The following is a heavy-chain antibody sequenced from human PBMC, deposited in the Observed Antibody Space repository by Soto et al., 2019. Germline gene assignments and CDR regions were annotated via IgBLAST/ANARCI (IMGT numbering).Heavy chain of an antibody. Sequence: ASLQGCGKRSGYAVIGYYMPWVRHAPGQGLGWMGWINPNSGGTNYAQNFQGWVTMTRDTSISTAYMELSRLRSDDTAVYYCARGDSGAYFGAYLYFDYWGRATRVTVSS. D-gene: IGHD2-21*01. CDR2: INPNSGGT. CDR1: GYAVIGYY. V-gene: IGHV1-2*04. CDR3: ARGDSGAYFGAYLYFDY. J-gene: IGHJ4*02.